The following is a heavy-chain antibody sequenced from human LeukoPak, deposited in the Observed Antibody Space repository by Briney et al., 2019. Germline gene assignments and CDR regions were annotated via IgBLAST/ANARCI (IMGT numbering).Heavy chain of an antibody. J-gene: IGHJ3*02. Sequence: RGESLKISCKGSGYSFTSYWIGWVRQMPGKGLEWMGIIYPGDSDTRYSPSFQGQVTISADKSISTAYLQWSSLKASDTAMYYCARIQSDDSSGYYYDAFDIWGQGTMVTVSS. CDR1: GYSFTSYW. V-gene: IGHV5-51*01. CDR3: ARIQSDDSSGYYYDAFDI. D-gene: IGHD3-22*01. CDR2: IYPGDSDT.